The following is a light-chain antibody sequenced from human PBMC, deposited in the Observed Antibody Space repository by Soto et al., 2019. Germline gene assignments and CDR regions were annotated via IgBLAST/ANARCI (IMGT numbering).Light chain of an antibody. Sequence: EIVMTQSPATLSVSPGERATLSCRASESGSNNLAWYQQKPGQAPRLLIYHAITRATGIPARFSGSGSGTELTLTISSLQSEDFAVYYCQQYNQWPLTFGGGTKVEI. CDR3: QQYNQWPLT. CDR2: HAI. CDR1: ESGSNN. J-gene: IGKJ4*01. V-gene: IGKV3-15*01.